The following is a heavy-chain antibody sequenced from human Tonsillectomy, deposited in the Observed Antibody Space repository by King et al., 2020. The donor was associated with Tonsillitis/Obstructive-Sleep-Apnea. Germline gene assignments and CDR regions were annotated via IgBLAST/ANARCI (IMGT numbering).Heavy chain of an antibody. CDR2: ISSSSSYT. Sequence: VQLVESGGGLVKPGGSLRLSCAASGFTFSDYYMSWIRQAPGKGLGWVSYISSSSSYTNYADSVKGRFTISRDNAKNSLYLQMNSLRAEDTAVYYCAKEGSSSGLYDYWGQGTLVTVSS. CDR1: GFTFSDYY. J-gene: IGHJ4*02. CDR3: AKEGSSSGLYDY. V-gene: IGHV3-11*05. D-gene: IGHD6-6*01.